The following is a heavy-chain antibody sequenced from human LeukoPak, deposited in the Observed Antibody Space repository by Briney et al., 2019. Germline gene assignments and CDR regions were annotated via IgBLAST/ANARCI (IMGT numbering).Heavy chain of an antibody. CDR3: AAGVATLIAY. D-gene: IGHD5-12*01. Sequence: GGSLRLSCAASGFTFDDYAMHWVRQAPGKGLEWVSGISWNSGSIGYADSVKGRFTISRDNAKNSLYLQMNSLRAEDTALYYCAAGVATLIAYWGQGTLVTVSS. V-gene: IGHV3-9*01. CDR2: ISWNSGSI. CDR1: GFTFDDYA. J-gene: IGHJ4*02.